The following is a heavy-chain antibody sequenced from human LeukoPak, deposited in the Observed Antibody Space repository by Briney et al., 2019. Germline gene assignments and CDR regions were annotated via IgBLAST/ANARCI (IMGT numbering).Heavy chain of an antibody. CDR3: APPSYSSSGFDY. J-gene: IGHJ4*02. Sequence: AGSLRLSCAASGFTFSSYAMSWVRQAPGKGLEWVSAISGSGGSTYYADSVKGRFTISRDNSKNTLYLQMNSLRAEDTAVYYCAPPSYSSSGFDYWGQGTLVTVSS. V-gene: IGHV3-23*01. D-gene: IGHD6-13*01. CDR2: ISGSGGST. CDR1: GFTFSSYA.